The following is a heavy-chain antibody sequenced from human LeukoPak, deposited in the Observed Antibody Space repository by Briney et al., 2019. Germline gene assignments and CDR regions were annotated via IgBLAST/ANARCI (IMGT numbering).Heavy chain of an antibody. J-gene: IGHJ4*02. CDR2: IYYSGST. V-gene: IGHV4-30-4*01. D-gene: IGHD2-2*01. Sequence: SETLSLTCTVSGGSISSGAYDWSWIRQPPGKGLEWIGYIYYSGSTYYNPSLKSRVTISVDTSKNQFSLKLSSVTAADTAVYYCARELSSTNVDYWGQGTLVTVSS. CDR1: GGSISSGAYD. CDR3: ARELSSTNVDY.